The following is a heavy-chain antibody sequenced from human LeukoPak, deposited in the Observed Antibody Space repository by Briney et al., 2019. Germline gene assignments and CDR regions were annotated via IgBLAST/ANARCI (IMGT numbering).Heavy chain of an antibody. J-gene: IGHJ4*02. D-gene: IGHD4/OR15-4a*01. CDR2: ISGSGGST. V-gene: IGHV3-23*01. Sequence: GSLRLSRAASGFTFSSYAMSWVRQAPGKGLEWVSAISGSGGSTYYADSVKGRFTISRDNSKNTLYLQMNSLRAEDTAVYYCARYDASRRMNDYWGQGTLVTVSS. CDR3: ARYDASRRMNDY. CDR1: GFTFSSYA.